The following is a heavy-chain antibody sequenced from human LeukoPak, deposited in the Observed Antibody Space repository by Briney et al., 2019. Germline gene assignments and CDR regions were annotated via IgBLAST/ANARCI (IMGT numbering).Heavy chain of an antibody. CDR2: ISGSGGST. CDR1: GYTFSSYA. CDR3: AEGGSKGAYWFDP. J-gene: IGHJ5*02. V-gene: IGHV3-23*01. Sequence: GGSLRLSCAASGYTFSSYAMSWVRQAPGKGLEWVSAISGSGGSTYYADSVKGRFTISRDNSKNTLHLQMNSLRAEDTAVYYCAEGGSKGAYWFDPWGQGTLVTVSS. D-gene: IGHD3-16*01.